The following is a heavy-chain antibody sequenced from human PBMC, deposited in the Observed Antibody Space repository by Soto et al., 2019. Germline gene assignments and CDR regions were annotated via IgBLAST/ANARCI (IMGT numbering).Heavy chain of an antibody. D-gene: IGHD2-2*01. CDR2: IGESGAPT. J-gene: IGHJ6*02. CDR1: GFTFSSYA. CDR3: ARYIPGVRYYGMDV. V-gene: IGHV3-23*01. Sequence: EVQLLESGGGLVQPGGSLRLSCAASGFTFSSYAMKWVRQAPGKGLEWVSLIGESGAPTYYADSVKGRFTISRDNSGNTLFLEMYSLRAEDTAVYYCARYIPGVRYYGMDVGGQGTTVTASS.